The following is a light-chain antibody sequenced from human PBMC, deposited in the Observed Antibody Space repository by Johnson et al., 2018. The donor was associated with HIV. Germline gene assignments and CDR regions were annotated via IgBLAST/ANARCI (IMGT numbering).Light chain of an antibody. CDR1: NSNIGNNY. CDR2: DNN. J-gene: IGLJ1*01. Sequence: QSVLTQPPSVSAAPGQKVTISCSGSNSNIGNNYVSWYQHLPRTAPKLLIYDNNKRPSGIPDRFSGSKSGTSATLGITGIKTGDEADYYCGTWDSSLITFYVFGTVTKVTVL. V-gene: IGLV1-51*01. CDR3: GTWDSSLITFYV.